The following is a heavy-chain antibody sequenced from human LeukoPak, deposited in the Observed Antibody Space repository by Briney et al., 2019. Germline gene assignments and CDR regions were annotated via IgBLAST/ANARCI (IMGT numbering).Heavy chain of an antibody. CDR2: IYHSGST. J-gene: IGHJ1*01. D-gene: IGHD1-26*01. CDR1: GGSISSGGYY. CDR3: ARCEVVSGSYYFQH. V-gene: IGHV4-30-2*01. Sequence: SQTLSLTCTVSGGSISSGGYYWSWIRQPPGKGLEWIGYIYHSGSTYYNPSLKSRVTISVDRSKNQFSLKLSSVTAADTAVYYCARCEVVSGSYYFQHWGQGTLVTVSS.